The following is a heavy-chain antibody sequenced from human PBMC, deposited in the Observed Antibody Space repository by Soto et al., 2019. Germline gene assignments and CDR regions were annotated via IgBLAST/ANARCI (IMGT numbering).Heavy chain of an antibody. V-gene: IGHV3-48*02. J-gene: IGHJ4*02. CDR2: ISSSSSTI. D-gene: IGHD6-19*01. Sequence: GGSLRLSCAASGFTFSSYSMNWVRQAPGKGLERVSYISSSSSTIYYADSVKGRFTISRDNAKNSLYLQMNSLRDEDTSVYYCARDPNRAGYSSGWTKDDYWGQGTLVTVSS. CDR1: GFTFSSYS. CDR3: ARDPNRAGYSSGWTKDDY.